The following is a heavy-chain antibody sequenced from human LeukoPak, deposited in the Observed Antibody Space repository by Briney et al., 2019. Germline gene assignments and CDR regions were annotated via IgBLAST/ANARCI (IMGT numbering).Heavy chain of an antibody. CDR2: IYYSGST. V-gene: IGHV4-39*07. J-gene: IGHJ4*02. D-gene: IGHD3-9*01. CDR1: GGSISSSSYY. Sequence: PSETLSLICSVSGGSISSSSYYWGWIRQPPGKGLEWIGRIYYSGSTYYNPSLKSRVTISVDTSKNQFSLKLSSVTAADTAVYYCARRSKYYDILTGYIAFDYWGQGTLVTVSS. CDR3: ARRSKYYDILTGYIAFDY.